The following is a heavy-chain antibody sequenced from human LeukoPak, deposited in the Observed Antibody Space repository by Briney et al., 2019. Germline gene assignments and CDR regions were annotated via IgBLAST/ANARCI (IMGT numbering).Heavy chain of an antibody. Sequence: SETLSLTCTVSGGSISSYYWSWIRQSAGKGLEWIGRIYSSGSTNYNPSLKSRVTMSVDTSKNQFSLKLSSVTAADTAVYYCARGGDSSGYYYLYYFDYWGQGTLVTVSS. CDR3: ARGGDSSGYYYLYYFDY. CDR2: IYSSGST. D-gene: IGHD3-22*01. CDR1: GGSISSYY. J-gene: IGHJ4*02. V-gene: IGHV4-4*07.